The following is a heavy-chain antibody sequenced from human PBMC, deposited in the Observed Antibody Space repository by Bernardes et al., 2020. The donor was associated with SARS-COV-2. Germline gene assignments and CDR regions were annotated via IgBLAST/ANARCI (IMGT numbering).Heavy chain of an antibody. CDR2: IRSKAYGGTT. D-gene: IGHD6-13*01. CDR1: GFTFGDYA. Sequence: LQLSCTYSGFTFGDYAMSWVRQAPGKGLEWVGFIRSKAYGGTTEYAASVKGRFTISRDDSKSIAYLQMNSLKTEDTAVYYCTRDLAAAGPSGMDVWGQGTTVTVSS. J-gene: IGHJ6*02. CDR3: TRDLAAAGPSGMDV. V-gene: IGHV3-49*04.